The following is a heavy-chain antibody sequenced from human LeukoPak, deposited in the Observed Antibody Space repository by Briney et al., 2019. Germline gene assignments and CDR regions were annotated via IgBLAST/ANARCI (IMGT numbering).Heavy chain of an antibody. CDR1: GYTFIGYY. Sequence: ASVNVSCKASGYTFIGYYLHWVRQAPGQGLEWMGWINPHNGDTNYAQKSQGRVTMTRDTSITTAYMELSRLKSDDTAVYYCATVRDIVVGGGPYYFDYWGQGTLVTVSS. D-gene: IGHD2-15*01. J-gene: IGHJ4*02. CDR3: ATVRDIVVGGGPYYFDY. CDR2: INPHNGDT. V-gene: IGHV1-2*02.